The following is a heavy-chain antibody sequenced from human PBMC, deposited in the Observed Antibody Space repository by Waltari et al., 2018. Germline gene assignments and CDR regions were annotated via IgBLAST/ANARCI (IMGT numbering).Heavy chain of an antibody. Sequence: QVQLQESGPGLVKPSETLSLTCAVSGYSISSGYYWGWIRQPPGKGGEGIGSIDNSGSTYYNPSIKSRVTISVDTDKNQFSLKLSSVTAADTAVYYWAREAGVITMVQGAFGPWGQGTLVTVSS. V-gene: IGHV4-38-2*02. CDR2: IDNSGST. CDR1: GYSISSGYY. D-gene: IGHD3-10*01. J-gene: IGHJ5*02. CDR3: AREAGVITMVQGAFGP.